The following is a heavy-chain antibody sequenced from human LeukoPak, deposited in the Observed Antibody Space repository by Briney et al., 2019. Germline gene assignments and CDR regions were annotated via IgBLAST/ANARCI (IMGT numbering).Heavy chain of an antibody. CDR1: GFTFSSYW. V-gene: IGHV3-7*01. CDR3: AKLAKYFYGSETYYFFEH. Sequence: AGGSLRLSCAASGFTFSSYWMSWVRQAPGKGLEWVANIKQDGSEKYYVDSVKGRFTISRENAENSLYLQMNSLRVEDTAVYYCAKLAKYFYGSETYYFFEHWGQGTPVTASS. J-gene: IGHJ4*02. D-gene: IGHD3-10*01. CDR2: IKQDGSEK.